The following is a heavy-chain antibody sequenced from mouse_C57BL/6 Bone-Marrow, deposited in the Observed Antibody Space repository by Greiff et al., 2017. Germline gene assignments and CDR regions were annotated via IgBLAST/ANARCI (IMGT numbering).Heavy chain of an antibody. D-gene: IGHD1-1*01. CDR2: INPYNGGT. CDR1: GYTFTDYY. CDR3: APLTTVRA. V-gene: IGHV1-19*01. J-gene: IGHJ1*03. Sequence: EVQLQQSGPVLVKPGASVKMSCKASGYTFTDYYMNWVKQSHGKSLEWIGVINPYNGGTSYNQKFKGKATLTVDKSSSTASMELNRLTSEDSAVDCCAPLTTVRAWGTGTTVTVSS.